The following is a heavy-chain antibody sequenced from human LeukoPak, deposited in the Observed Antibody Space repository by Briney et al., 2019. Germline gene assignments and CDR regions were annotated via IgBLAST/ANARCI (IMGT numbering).Heavy chain of an antibody. V-gene: IGHV4-61*01. D-gene: IGHD1-1*01. CDR2: ISYSGST. J-gene: IGHJ4*02. Sequence: PSETLSLTCTVSGGSVSSGSDYWSWIRQPPGKGLEWIGHISYSGSTNYNPSLKSRVTISLDTSKNQLSLQLSSVTAADTAVYYCARSSRGLALEFDYWGQGTLVTVSS. CDR3: ARSSRGLALEFDY. CDR1: GGSVSSGSDY.